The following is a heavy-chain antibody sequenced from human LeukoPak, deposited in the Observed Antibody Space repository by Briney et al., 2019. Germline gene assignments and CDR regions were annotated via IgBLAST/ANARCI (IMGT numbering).Heavy chain of an antibody. CDR2: ISSGGSTI. V-gene: IGHV3-11*01. Sequence: GGSLRLSCAASGFTVSSYYVSWVRQAPGKGLEWVSYISSGGSTICYVDSVKGRFTISRDNAKNSLYLQMNSLRAEDTAVYYCARDGGKMYSSTWYGGWFDPWGQGTLVTVSS. CDR3: ARDGGKMYSSTWYGGWFDP. D-gene: IGHD6-13*01. J-gene: IGHJ5*02. CDR1: GFTVSSYY.